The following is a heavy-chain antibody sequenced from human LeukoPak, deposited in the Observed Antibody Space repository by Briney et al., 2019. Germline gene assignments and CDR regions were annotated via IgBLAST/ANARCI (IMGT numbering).Heavy chain of an antibody. V-gene: IGHV4-59*08. J-gene: IGHJ4*02. D-gene: IGHD3-3*01. CDR2: IYYSGST. CDR3: ARHQEWSTDC. CDR1: GGSISSYY. Sequence: SETLSLTCTVSGGSISSYYWSWIRQPPGKGLEWIGYIYYSGSTYYNPSLKSRVTISVDTSKNQFSLKLSSVTAADTAVYYCARHQEWSTDCWGQGTLVTVSS.